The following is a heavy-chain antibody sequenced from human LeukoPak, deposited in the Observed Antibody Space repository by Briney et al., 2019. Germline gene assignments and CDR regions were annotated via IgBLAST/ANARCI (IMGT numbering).Heavy chain of an antibody. V-gene: IGHV4-4*07. D-gene: IGHD6-13*01. CDR1: GGSISVYY. CDR2: IYTSGTT. J-gene: IGHJ4*02. CDR3: LVVSSWYHEVLLGRDY. Sequence: SETLSLTCTVSGGSISVYYWSWIRQPAGKGLEWIGRIYTSGTTHYNPSLKSRVTMSVDTSKNQFSLKLRSVTAADTAVYARLVVSSWYHEVLLGRDYWGQGTLVTVSS.